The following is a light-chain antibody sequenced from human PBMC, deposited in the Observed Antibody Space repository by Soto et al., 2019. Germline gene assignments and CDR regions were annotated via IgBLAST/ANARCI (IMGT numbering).Light chain of an antibody. J-gene: IGKJ4*01. CDR1: QGITSY. CDR2: SAS. CDR3: QQLYSHPLT. V-gene: IGKV1-9*01. Sequence: IQLTQSPSSLSASVGDRVTITCRASQGITSYLAWYQQRPGKAPGLLIYSASTLQSGVPSRFRGSGYCKDLIVRISNLQPEDFATYYCQQLYSHPLTLGGGAKVDIK.